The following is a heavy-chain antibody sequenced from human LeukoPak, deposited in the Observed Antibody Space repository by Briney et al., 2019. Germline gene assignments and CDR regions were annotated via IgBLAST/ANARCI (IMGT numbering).Heavy chain of an antibody. CDR1: GFTFDDYA. D-gene: IGHD3-10*01. CDR2: ISWNSGSI. CDR3: AKDAKDRRGYYYYMDV. Sequence: PGGSLRLSCAASGFTFDDYAMHWVRQAPGKGLEWVSGISWNSGSIGYADSVKGRFTISRDNAKNSLYLQMNSLRAEDTALYYCAKDAKDRRGYYYYMDVWGKGTTVTVSS. J-gene: IGHJ6*03. V-gene: IGHV3-9*01.